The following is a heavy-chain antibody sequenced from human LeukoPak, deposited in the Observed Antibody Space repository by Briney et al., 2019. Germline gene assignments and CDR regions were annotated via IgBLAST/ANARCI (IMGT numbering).Heavy chain of an antibody. D-gene: IGHD6-13*01. V-gene: IGHV3-9*01. CDR2: ISWNSGSI. J-gene: IGHJ4*02. CDR1: GFTFDDYA. Sequence: GRSLRLSCAASGFTFDDYAMHWVRQAPGKGLEWVSGISWNSGSIGYADSVKGRFTISRDNAKNSLYLQMNSLRAEDTAVYYCARGPLGSSSWLYYFDYWGQGTLVTVSS. CDR3: ARGPLGSSSWLYYFDY.